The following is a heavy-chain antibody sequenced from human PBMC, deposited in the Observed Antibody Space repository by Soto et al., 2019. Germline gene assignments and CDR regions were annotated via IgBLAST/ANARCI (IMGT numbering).Heavy chain of an antibody. J-gene: IGHJ4*02. CDR2: ISAYNGNT. V-gene: IGHV1-18*01. Sequence: GASVKVSCKASGYTFTSYGISWVRQAPGQGLEWMGWISAYNGNTNYAQKLQGRVTMTTDTSTSTAYMELRSLRSDDTAVYYCARGPLVVVADTPFDYWGQGTLVTVAS. CDR1: GYTFTSYG. D-gene: IGHD2-15*01. CDR3: ARGPLVVVADTPFDY.